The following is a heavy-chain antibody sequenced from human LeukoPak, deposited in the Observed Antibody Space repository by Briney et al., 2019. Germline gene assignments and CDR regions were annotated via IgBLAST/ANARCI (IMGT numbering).Heavy chain of an antibody. D-gene: IGHD6-19*01. J-gene: IGHJ4*02. Sequence: PGGPLRLSCGASGFTFSSYRMNWVRQAPGKGLEWVSSISSSSSYIYYADSVKSRFTISRDNAKNPLYLQMNSLRAEDRAVYYGARDREDIAVAGPGYWGQGTLVTVSS. CDR2: ISSSSSYI. V-gene: IGHV3-21*01. CDR1: GFTFSSYR. CDR3: ARDREDIAVAGPGY.